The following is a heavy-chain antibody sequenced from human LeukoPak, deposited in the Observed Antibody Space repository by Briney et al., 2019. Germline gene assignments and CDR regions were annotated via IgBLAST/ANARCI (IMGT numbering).Heavy chain of an antibody. V-gene: IGHV1-24*01. J-gene: IGHJ1*01. CDR3: ATSAPITMIVVVIPQSAEYFQH. Sequence: GASVKVSCKVSGYTLTELSMHWVRQAPGKGLEWMGGFDPEDGVTIYAQKFQGRVTMTEDASTDTAYMELSSLRSEDTAVYYCATSAPITMIVVVIPQSAEYFQHWGQRTLVTVSS. CDR2: FDPEDGVT. D-gene: IGHD3-22*01. CDR1: GYTLTELS.